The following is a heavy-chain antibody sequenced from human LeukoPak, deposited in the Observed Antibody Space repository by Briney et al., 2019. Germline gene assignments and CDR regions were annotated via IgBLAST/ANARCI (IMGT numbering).Heavy chain of an antibody. V-gene: IGHV3-23*01. CDR1: GFTVSDYS. D-gene: IGHD3-16*01. CDR2: ISGSGSYT. J-gene: IGHJ3*02. CDR3: AKDMRRLLHNDAFDI. Sequence: PGGSLRLSCAASGFTVSDYSMSWVRQAPGKGLEWVSAISGSGSYTDYADSVKGRFTISRDNSKNTLYLQMNSLRAEDTAVYYCAKDMRRLLHNDAFDIWGQGTMVTVSS.